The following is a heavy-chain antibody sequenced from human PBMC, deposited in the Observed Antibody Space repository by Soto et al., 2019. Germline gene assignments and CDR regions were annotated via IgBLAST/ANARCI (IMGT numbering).Heavy chain of an antibody. CDR1: GFTVSSNY. CDR2: FYCGGSI. J-gene: IGHJ4*02. D-gene: IGHD2-2*01. Sequence: GGSLRLSCAASGFTVSSNYMSWVRQAPGKGLEWDSFFYCGGSIYYADSVKGRFTISRDNFKNTLYLQMNSLRAEDTAVYYCASGGIPAAMSGPCDYWGQGTLVTVSS. CDR3: ASGGIPAAMSGPCDY. V-gene: IGHV3-53*01.